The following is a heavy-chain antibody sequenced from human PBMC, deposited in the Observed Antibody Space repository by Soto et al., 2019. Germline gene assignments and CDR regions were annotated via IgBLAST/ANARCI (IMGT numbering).Heavy chain of an antibody. D-gene: IGHD1-26*01. CDR3: ARVGEEGVGANAFDI. CDR2: ISSSSSTI. J-gene: IGHJ3*02. V-gene: IGHV3-48*02. Sequence: GESLKISCAASGFTFSSYSMNWVRQAPGKGLEWVSYISSSSSTIYYADSVKGRFTISRDNAKNSLYLQMNSLRDEDTAVYYCARVGEEGVGANAFDIWGQGTMVTVSS. CDR1: GFTFSSYS.